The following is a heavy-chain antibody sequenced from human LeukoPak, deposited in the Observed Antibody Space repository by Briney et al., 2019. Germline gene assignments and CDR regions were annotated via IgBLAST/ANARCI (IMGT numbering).Heavy chain of an antibody. CDR2: ISSSIYT. CDR3: ARGIAAAGTVPFDY. D-gene: IGHD6-13*01. V-gene: IGHV3-11*06. Sequence: PGGSLRLSCVASGFTFSDYYMSWIRQAPGKGLEWVSYISSSIYTNYADSVKGRFTISRDNAKNSLYLQMNSLRAEDTAVYYCARGIAAAGTVPFDYWGQGTLVTVSS. J-gene: IGHJ4*02. CDR1: GFTFSDYY.